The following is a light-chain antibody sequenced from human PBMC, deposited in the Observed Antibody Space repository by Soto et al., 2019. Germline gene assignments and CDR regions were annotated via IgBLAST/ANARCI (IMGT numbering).Light chain of an antibody. CDR1: QSISSY. CDR3: QQYNSYSWT. V-gene: IGKV1-5*01. J-gene: IGKJ1*01. Sequence: DIQMTQSPSSLSASVGDRVTITCRASQSISSYLNWYQQKPGKAPTLLIYDASSLKSGVPSRFSGSGSGTEFTLTISSLQPDDFATYYCQQYNSYSWTFGQGTKVDIK. CDR2: DAS.